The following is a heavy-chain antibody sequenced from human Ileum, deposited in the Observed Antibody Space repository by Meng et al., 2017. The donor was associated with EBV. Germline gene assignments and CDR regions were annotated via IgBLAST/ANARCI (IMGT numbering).Heavy chain of an antibody. V-gene: IGHV4-4*02. Sequence: QVQLAEAGPGLVKPSGTLSLTCAVSGGSISSSNWWSWVRQPPGKGLEWIGEIYHSGSTNYNPSLKSRVTMSVDKSKNQFSLNLSSVTAADTAVYYCARVGQWLPIDYWGQGTLVTVSS. D-gene: IGHD6-19*01. CDR2: IYHSGST. CDR1: GGSISSSNW. CDR3: ARVGQWLPIDY. J-gene: IGHJ4*02.